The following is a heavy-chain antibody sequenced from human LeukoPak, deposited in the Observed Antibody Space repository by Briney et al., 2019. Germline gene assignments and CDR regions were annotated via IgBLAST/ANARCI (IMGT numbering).Heavy chain of an antibody. Sequence: SETLSLTCTVSGGSISSHYWTWIRQPPGKGLECIGYIYHSGSTNYNPSLKSRVTISVDTSKNQFSLNLSSVTAADTAVYYCARRGSSGYYDYFDYWGQGSLVTVSS. J-gene: IGHJ4*02. CDR1: GGSISSHY. CDR3: ARRGSSGYYDYFDY. D-gene: IGHD3-22*01. CDR2: IYHSGST. V-gene: IGHV4-59*11.